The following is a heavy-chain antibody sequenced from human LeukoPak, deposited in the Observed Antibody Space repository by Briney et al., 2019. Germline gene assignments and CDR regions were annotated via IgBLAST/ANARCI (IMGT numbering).Heavy chain of an antibody. J-gene: IGHJ4*02. CDR3: TKTTTGYSSGQYPGWPADH. V-gene: IGHV3-23*01. D-gene: IGHD3-22*01. CDR2: IFRSGGSA. CDR1: GFTFNNYA. Sequence: QPGGSLRLSCTASGFTFNNYAMYWVRQAPRKGLEWVAGIFRSGGSAHYADSVKGRFTISRDNSKNTVYLQMDSLRGEDTAVYYCTKTTTGYSSGQYPGWPADHWGQGALVTVSS.